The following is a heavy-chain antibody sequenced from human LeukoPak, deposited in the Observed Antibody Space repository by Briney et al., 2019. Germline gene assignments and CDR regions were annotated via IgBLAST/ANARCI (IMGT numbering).Heavy chain of an antibody. V-gene: IGHV1-24*01. CDR1: GYTLTELS. J-gene: IGHJ4*02. D-gene: IGHD6-19*01. CDR3: ATDGLRSSGWYVAY. Sequence: ASVKVSCKVSGYTLTELSMHWVRQAPGKGLEWMGGFDPEDGETIYAQKFQGRVTMTEDTSTDTDYMELSSLRSEDTAVYYCATDGLRSSGWYVAYWGQGTLVTVSS. CDR2: FDPEDGET.